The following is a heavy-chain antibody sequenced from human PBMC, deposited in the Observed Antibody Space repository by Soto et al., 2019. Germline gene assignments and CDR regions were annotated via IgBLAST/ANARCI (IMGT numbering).Heavy chain of an antibody. CDR1: RFTFSSYG. Sequence: QVQLVESGGGVVQPGRSLRLSCAASRFTFSSYGIHWVRQAPGKGLEWVAVISYDGSNKYYADSVKGRFTISRDNSKNTLYLQMDSLRAEDSAVHYCAKASSSWDGYYYYGMDVWGPGTTVTVSS. CDR3: AKASSSWDGYYYYGMDV. V-gene: IGHV3-30*18. CDR2: ISYDGSNK. D-gene: IGHD6-13*01. J-gene: IGHJ6*02.